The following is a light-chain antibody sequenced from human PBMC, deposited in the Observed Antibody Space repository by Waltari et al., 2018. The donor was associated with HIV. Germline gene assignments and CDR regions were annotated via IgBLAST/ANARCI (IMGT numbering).Light chain of an antibody. Sequence: QSVLTQPPSVSGAPGQRVTISCTGSSSHIGSNYDVHWYQHLPGTAPKLLIFGNSNRPSGVPDRFSGSNSGTSASLAITGLQADDEADYYCQSYDSSLSAWVFGGGTRLTVL. CDR3: QSYDSSLSAWV. CDR1: SSHIGSNYD. CDR2: GNS. J-gene: IGLJ3*02. V-gene: IGLV1-40*01.